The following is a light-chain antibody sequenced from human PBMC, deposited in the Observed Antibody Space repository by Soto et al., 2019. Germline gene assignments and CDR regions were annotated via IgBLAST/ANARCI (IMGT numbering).Light chain of an antibody. V-gene: IGLV1-40*01. CDR3: PSYDSSLSGYV. CDR2: DNS. CDR1: SSNIGAGYD. Sequence: QSVLTQPPSVSGAPGPRVTISCTGSSSNIGAGYDVHWYQQLPGTAPKLLIYDNSNRPSGVPDRFAGSNAGTSASLDITGLQVEDEADYYCPSYDSSLSGYVFGTGTKLTVL. J-gene: IGLJ1*01.